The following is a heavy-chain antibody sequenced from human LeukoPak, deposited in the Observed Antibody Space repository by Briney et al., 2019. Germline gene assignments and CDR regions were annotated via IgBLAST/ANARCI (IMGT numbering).Heavy chain of an antibody. CDR2: IYYSGST. CDR3: ARSPTDPNHRGFDY. V-gene: IGHV4-59*11. Sequence: SETLSLTCTVSGGSISSHYWSWIRQPPGKGLEWIGYIYYSGSTNYNPSLKSRVTISVDTSKNQFSLKLSSVTAADTAVYYCARSPTDPNHRGFDYWGQGTLVTVSS. CDR1: GGSISSHY. J-gene: IGHJ4*02. D-gene: IGHD1-14*01.